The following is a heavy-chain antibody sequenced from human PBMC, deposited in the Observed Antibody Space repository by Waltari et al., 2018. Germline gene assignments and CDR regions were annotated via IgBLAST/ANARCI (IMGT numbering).Heavy chain of an antibody. D-gene: IGHD5-12*01. V-gene: IGHV3-23*03. CDR2: IYSGGST. J-gene: IGHJ4*02. CDR3: AKEMATIQDY. CDR1: GFTFSSYA. Sequence: EVQLLESGGGLVQPGGSLRLSCAASGFTFSSYAMSWVRQAPGKGLEVFSVIYSGGSTYYADSVKGRFTISRDNSKNTLYLQMNSLRAEDTAVYYCAKEMATIQDYWGQGTLVTVSS.